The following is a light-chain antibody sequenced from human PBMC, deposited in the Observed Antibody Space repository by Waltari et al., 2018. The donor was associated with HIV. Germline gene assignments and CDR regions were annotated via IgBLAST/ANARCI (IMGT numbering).Light chain of an antibody. CDR1: NSDVGTYNR. V-gene: IGLV2-11*01. Sequence: QSALTQPRSVSGSLGQSVSISCTGTNSDVGTYNRVSWYQQHPGKAPKLIIYDVRERPSGVPDRFYASKSANTASLTISRLQADDEAAYYCCSYAGTYKVFGSGTQVTVL. CDR2: DVR. J-gene: IGLJ1*01. CDR3: CSYAGTYKV.